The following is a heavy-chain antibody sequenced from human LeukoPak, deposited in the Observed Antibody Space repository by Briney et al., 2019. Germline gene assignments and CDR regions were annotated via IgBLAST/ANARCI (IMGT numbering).Heavy chain of an antibody. CDR2: IIPILGIA. V-gene: IGHV1-69*04. CDR3: ARDLDEGVAVYMGV. J-gene: IGHJ6*03. D-gene: IGHD2-15*01. CDR1: GGTSSSYT. Sequence: ASVKVSCKASGGTSSSYTISWVRQAPGQGLEWMGRIIPILGIANYAQKFQGRVTITADKSTSTAYMELSSLRSEDTAVYYCARDLDEGVAVYMGVWGKGTTVTVSS.